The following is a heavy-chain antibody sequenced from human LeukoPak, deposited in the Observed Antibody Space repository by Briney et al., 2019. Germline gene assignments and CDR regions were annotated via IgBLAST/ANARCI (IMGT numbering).Heavy chain of an antibody. CDR1: GGSISSGGYY. J-gene: IGHJ6*02. V-gene: IGHV4-31*03. Sequence: SETLSHTCTVSGGSISSGGYYWSWIRQHPGKGLEWIGYIYYSGSTYYNPSLKSRVTISVDTSKNQFSLKLSSVTAADTAVYYCARDHTDCSSTSCYTDYYYYGMDVWGQGTTVTVSS. CDR3: ARDHTDCSSTSCYTDYYYYGMDV. CDR2: IYYSGST. D-gene: IGHD2-2*02.